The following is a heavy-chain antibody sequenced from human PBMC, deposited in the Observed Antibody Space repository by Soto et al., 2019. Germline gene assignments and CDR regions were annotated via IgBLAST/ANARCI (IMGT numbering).Heavy chain of an antibody. D-gene: IGHD3-3*01. V-gene: IGHV3-48*02. CDR2: ISSSSSTI. CDR1: GFTFSSNS. CDR3: ARVIWSGHLTSDL. J-gene: IGHJ5*02. Sequence: EVQVVESGGGLVQPGGSLRLSCAASGFTFSSNSMNWVRQAPGKGPEWISYISSSSSTIYADSVKGRFTISRDNAKNSLYLQMNSLRDEDTAVYYCARVIWSGHLTSDLWGQGTLVTVSS.